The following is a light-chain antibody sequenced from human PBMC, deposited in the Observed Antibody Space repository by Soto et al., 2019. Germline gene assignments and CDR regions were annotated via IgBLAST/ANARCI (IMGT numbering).Light chain of an antibody. CDR1: QTINSS. V-gene: IGKV1-5*03. CDR2: KAS. J-gene: IGKJ2*01. CDR3: EHYYSFPYT. Sequence: DIQMTQSPSTLSPSVGDRVTITCRASQTINSSLAWYQQKPGKAPKLLIYKASTLESGAPARFSGSGSGTDFALSISSVQPDDFGTYYCEHYYSFPYTFGQGTQLEIK.